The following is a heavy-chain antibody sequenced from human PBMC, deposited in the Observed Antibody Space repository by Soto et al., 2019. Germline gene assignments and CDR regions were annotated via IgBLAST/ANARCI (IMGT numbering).Heavy chain of an antibody. Sequence: GASVKVSCKASGGTFSSYAISWVRQAPGQGLEWMGGIIPIFGTANYAQKFQGRVTITADESTSTAYMELSSLRSEDTAVYYCASELSSIAARHHYYYGMDVWGQGTTVTVSS. CDR3: ASELSSIAARHHYYYGMDV. CDR2: IIPIFGTA. V-gene: IGHV1-69*13. D-gene: IGHD6-6*01. CDR1: GGTFSSYA. J-gene: IGHJ6*02.